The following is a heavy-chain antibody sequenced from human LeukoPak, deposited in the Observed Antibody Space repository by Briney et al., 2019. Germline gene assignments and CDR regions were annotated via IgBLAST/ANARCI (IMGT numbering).Heavy chain of an antibody. V-gene: IGHV4-31*03. J-gene: IGHJ4*02. CDR1: GGSISSGGYY. CDR3: ARSSYYDILTGYYRPFDY. CDR2: IYYSGST. D-gene: IGHD3-9*01. Sequence: SQTLSLTCTVSGGSISSGGYYWSWLRQHPGKGLEWIGYIYYSGSTYYNPSLKSRVTISVDTSKNQFSLKLISVTAAATAVYYCARSSYYDILTGYYRPFDYWGQGTLVTVSS.